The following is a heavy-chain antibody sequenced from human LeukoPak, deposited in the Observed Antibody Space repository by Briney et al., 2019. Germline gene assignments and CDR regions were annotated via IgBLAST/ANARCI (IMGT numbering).Heavy chain of an antibody. CDR3: ARAYEAAATFDY. Sequence: SETLSLTCTVSGGSISSSSYYWGWIRQPPGKGLEWIGSIYYSGSTYYNPSLKSRVTISVDTSKNQFSLKLSSVTAADTAVYYCARAYEAAATFDYWGQGTLVTVSS. J-gene: IGHJ4*02. CDR1: GGSISSSSYY. D-gene: IGHD6-13*01. V-gene: IGHV4-39*01. CDR2: IYYSGST.